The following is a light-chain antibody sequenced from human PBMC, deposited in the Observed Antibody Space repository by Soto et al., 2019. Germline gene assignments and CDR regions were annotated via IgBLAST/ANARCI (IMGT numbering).Light chain of an antibody. Sequence: QSVLTQPPSASGSPGQSVAISCTGTSSDVGGYNYVSWYQQHPGKAPKLMIYEVSKRPSGVPDRFSGSKSGNTASLTVSGLQAEDEAEYYCGSYAGSNNFVFGTGTKVTVL. CDR2: EVS. CDR3: GSYAGSNNFV. V-gene: IGLV2-8*01. J-gene: IGLJ1*01. CDR1: SSDVGGYNY.